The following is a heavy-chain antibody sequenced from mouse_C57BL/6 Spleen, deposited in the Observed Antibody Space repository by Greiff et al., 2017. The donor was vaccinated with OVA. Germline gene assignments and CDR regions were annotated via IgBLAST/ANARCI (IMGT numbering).Heavy chain of an antibody. CDR2: IYPGDGDT. J-gene: IGHJ1*03. V-gene: IGHV1-82*01. CDR1: GYAFSSSW. D-gene: IGHD2-2*01. CDR3: ARSGGYDRYFDV. Sequence: VQLQQSGPELVKPGASVKISCKASGYAFSSSWMYWVKQRPGKGLEWIGRIYPGDGDTNYNGKFKGKATLTADKSSSTAYMQLSSLTSEDSAVYFCARSGGYDRYFDVWGTGTTVTVSS.